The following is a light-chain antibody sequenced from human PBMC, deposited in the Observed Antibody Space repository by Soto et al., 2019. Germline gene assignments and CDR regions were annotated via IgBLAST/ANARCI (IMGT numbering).Light chain of an antibody. J-gene: IGKJ1*01. CDR2: GAS. Sequence: EIMMTQSPATLSVSTGKGATLSCRASQSVRSNLAWYQQKPGQAPRLLIYGASTRATGIPARFSGGGSGTEFTLTISSLQSEDFAVYYCQQYNNWPRTFGQGTKVDIK. V-gene: IGKV3-15*01. CDR1: QSVRSN. CDR3: QQYNNWPRT.